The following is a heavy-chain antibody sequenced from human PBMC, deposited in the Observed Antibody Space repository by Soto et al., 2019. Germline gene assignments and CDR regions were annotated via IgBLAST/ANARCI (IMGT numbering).Heavy chain of an antibody. D-gene: IGHD7-27*01. V-gene: IGHV3-30*18. CDR2: ISYDGSNK. J-gene: IGHJ4*02. CDR3: AKRWKTGVIDY. Sequence: QVQLVESGGGVVQPGRSLRLSCAASGFTFSSYGMHWVRQAPGKGLEWVAVISYDGSNKYYADSVKGRFTISRDNSKNTLYLQMNSLRAEDTAVYYCAKRWKTGVIDYWGQGTLVTVSS. CDR1: GFTFSSYG.